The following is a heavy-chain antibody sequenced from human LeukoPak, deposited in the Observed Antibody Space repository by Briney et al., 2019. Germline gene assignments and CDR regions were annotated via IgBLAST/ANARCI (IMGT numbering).Heavy chain of an antibody. D-gene: IGHD6-19*01. Sequence: GGSLRLSCAASRFTLSTYWMSWVRQAPGKGLEWVAHIKQDGSQEYYVDSVKGRFTISRDSAKNSLYLQMNSLKIEDTAVYYCTTDRRDSSGWYGGFDYWGQGTLVTVSS. CDR1: RFTLSTYW. CDR2: IKQDGSQE. V-gene: IGHV3-7*03. J-gene: IGHJ4*02. CDR3: TTDRRDSSGWYGGFDY.